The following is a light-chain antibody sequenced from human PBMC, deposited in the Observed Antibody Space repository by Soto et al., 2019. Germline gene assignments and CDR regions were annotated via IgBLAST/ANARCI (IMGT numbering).Light chain of an antibody. CDR1: QSVTNNY. Sequence: EIVLTQSPGTLSLSPGQKATLSCMARQSVTNNYLAWYQQKPSQAPRLLIFGASSRAAGIPDRFSGSGSGTDFTLAIGRLEPQDFAVYYCHQYGTSPWTFGQGPKVDI. V-gene: IGKV3-20*01. CDR2: GAS. CDR3: HQYGTSPWT. J-gene: IGKJ1*01.